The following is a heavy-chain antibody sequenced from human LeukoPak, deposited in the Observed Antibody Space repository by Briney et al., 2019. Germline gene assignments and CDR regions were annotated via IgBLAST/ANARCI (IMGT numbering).Heavy chain of an antibody. J-gene: IGHJ4*02. CDR3: ARRGYYDSSGYYPIDY. CDR2: IYPGDSDT. D-gene: IGHD3-22*01. V-gene: IGHV5-51*01. CDR1: GYSFTGDW. Sequence: GESLKISCKGSGYSFTGDWIGWVRQMPGKGLEWMGVIYPGDSDTRYSPSFQGQVTISADKSISTAYLQWSSLKASDTAMYYCARRGYYDSSGYYPIDYWGQGTLVTVSS.